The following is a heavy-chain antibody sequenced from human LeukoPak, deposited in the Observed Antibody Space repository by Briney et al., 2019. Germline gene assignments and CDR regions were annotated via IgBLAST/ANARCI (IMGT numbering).Heavy chain of an antibody. CDR1: GGSISSSSYY. CDR3: ARHLGDVVVVPAAKNWFDP. Sequence: PSETLSLTCTVSGGSISSSSYYWGWIRQPPGKGLEWIGSIYYSGSTYYNPSLKSRFTISVDTSKNQFSLKLSSVTAADTAVYYCARHLGDVVVVPAAKNWFDPWGQGTLVTVSS. CDR2: IYYSGST. J-gene: IGHJ5*02. V-gene: IGHV4-39*01. D-gene: IGHD2-2*01.